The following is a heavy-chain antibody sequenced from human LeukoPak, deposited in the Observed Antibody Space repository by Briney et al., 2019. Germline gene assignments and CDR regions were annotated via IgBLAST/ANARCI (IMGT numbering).Heavy chain of an antibody. V-gene: IGHV3-48*01. D-gene: IGHD6-13*01. Sequence: GGSLRLSCAASGFTFSSYSMNWVRQAPGKGLEWGSYISGSSSTIYYADSVKGRFTISRDNGKNTLYLQMNSLRAEDTAVYYCAKSCLGIAAAGVDYWGQGTLVTVSS. CDR3: AKSCLGIAAAGVDY. CDR2: ISGSSSTI. CDR1: GFTFSSYS. J-gene: IGHJ4*02.